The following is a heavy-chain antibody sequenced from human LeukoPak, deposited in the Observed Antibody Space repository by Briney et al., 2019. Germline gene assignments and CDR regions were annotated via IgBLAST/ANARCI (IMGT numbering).Heavy chain of an antibody. CDR1: GYTFTGYY. Sequence: ASVKVSCTASGYTFTGYYMHWVRHAPGQGLEWKGRINPNSGGTNYAQKSQGRVIMTRDTSISTAYMELSRLRPDHTAAYYCARGKHYSSSSQQYFPHWGQGTLVTVSS. J-gene: IGHJ1*01. V-gene: IGHV1-2*02. CDR2: INPNSGGT. CDR3: ARGKHYSSSSQQYFPH. D-gene: IGHD6-6*01.